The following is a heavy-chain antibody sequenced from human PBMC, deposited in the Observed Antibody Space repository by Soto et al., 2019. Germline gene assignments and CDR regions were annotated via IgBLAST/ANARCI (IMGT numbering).Heavy chain of an antibody. Sequence: GGSLRLSCAASGFTFSYYTMNWVRQAPGKGLEWVSYISTGSSTIFYADSVKGRLTISRDNAKDSLYLQMNSLRDEDTAVYYCARDQSLDIWGQGTTVTVSS. CDR2: ISTGSSTI. CDR3: ARDQSLDI. CDR1: GFTFSYYT. D-gene: IGHD3-22*01. V-gene: IGHV3-48*02. J-gene: IGHJ6*02.